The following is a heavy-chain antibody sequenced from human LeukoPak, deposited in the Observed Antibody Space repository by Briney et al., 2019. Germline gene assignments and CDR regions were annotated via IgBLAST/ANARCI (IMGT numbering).Heavy chain of an antibody. Sequence: PSEALSLTCSVSGDSTIYNYWSWIRQPAGKGLEWIGRIFSDGKINYSPSLESRATMSVDNAKNQFSLRLSSVTAADTAVYYCARGPGVFGRIWYMDVWGQGTTVSVSS. CDR1: GDSTIYNY. D-gene: IGHD3-3*01. V-gene: IGHV4-4*07. CDR3: ARGPGVFGRIWYMDV. J-gene: IGHJ6*03. CDR2: IFSDGKI.